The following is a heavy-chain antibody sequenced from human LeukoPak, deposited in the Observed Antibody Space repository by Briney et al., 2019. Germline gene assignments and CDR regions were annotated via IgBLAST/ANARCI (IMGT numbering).Heavy chain of an antibody. Sequence: ASVKVSCKASGFTFTKYYLHWVRQAPGQGLEWLGWINLNSGATKYAQKFQGRVTMTRDTSINTAYMEVPRLRSDDTAWYYCARWDGYSSSPDYWGQGTLVTVSS. D-gene: IGHD6-13*01. CDR3: ARWDGYSSSPDY. J-gene: IGHJ4*02. CDR1: GFTFTKYY. V-gene: IGHV1-2*02. CDR2: INLNSGAT.